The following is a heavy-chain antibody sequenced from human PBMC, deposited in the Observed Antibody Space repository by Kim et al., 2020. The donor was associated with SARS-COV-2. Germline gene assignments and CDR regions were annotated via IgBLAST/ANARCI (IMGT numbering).Heavy chain of an antibody. Sequence: GGSLRLSCAASGFTFSSYAMSWVRQAPGKGLEWVSAISGGGGSTYYADSVKGRFTISRDNSKNTLYLQMNSLRSEDTAVYYCAKLSSGESGNYDYWGQGTLVTVSS. V-gene: IGHV3-23*01. CDR1: GFTFSSYA. J-gene: IGHJ4*02. D-gene: IGHD3-22*01. CDR3: AKLSSGESGNYDY. CDR2: ISGGGGST.